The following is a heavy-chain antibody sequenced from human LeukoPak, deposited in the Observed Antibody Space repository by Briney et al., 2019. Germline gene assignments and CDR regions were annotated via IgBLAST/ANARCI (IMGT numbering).Heavy chain of an antibody. D-gene: IGHD1-1*01. V-gene: IGHV3-23*01. CDR1: GFTFSSYA. J-gene: IGHJ4*02. CDR3: ARALTTLTYEGY. CDR2: ISGSGGST. Sequence: GGSLRLSCAASGFTFSSYAMSWVRQAPGKGLEWVSAISGSGGSTYYADSVKGRFTISRDNAKDSLYLQMNSLRAEDTAVYYCARALTTLTYEGYWGQGTLVTVSS.